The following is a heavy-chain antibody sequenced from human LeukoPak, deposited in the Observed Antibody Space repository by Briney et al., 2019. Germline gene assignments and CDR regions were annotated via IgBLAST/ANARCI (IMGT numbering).Heavy chain of an antibody. CDR1: GYTFTSYG. Sequence: ASVKVSCKASGYTFTSYGINWVRQAPGQGLEWMGWISAYNGDTNYAQKLQGRVTMTTDTSTSTAYMELRSLRSDDTAVYYCARDHIAVAGTGIDYWGQGTLVTVSS. V-gene: IGHV1-18*01. CDR2: ISAYNGDT. J-gene: IGHJ4*02. CDR3: ARDHIAVAGTGIDY. D-gene: IGHD6-19*01.